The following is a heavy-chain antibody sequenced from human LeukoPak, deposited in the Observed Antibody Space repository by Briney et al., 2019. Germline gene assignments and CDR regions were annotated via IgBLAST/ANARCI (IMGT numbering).Heavy chain of an antibody. CDR3: ARVTPGGYEGFDWLENFDY. CDR2: ISAYNGNT. D-gene: IGHD3-9*01. V-gene: IGHV1-18*04. CDR1: GYTFTSYG. Sequence: ASVKVSCKASGYTFTSYGISWARQAPGQGLEWMGWISAYNGNTNHAQKLQGRVTMTTDTSTSTAYMELRSLRSDDTAVYYCARVTPGGYEGFDWLENFDYWGQGTLVTVSS. J-gene: IGHJ4*02.